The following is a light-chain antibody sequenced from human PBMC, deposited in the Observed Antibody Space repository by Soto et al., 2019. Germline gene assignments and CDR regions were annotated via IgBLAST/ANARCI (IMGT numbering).Light chain of an antibody. CDR3: QQYGSSPLT. J-gene: IGKJ4*01. Sequence: ESVLTQSQCTLSLSPGQKTTLSCRTSQSVISTSLAWYQQKTGQAPRIXIYGASNRATGIPDRFSGSGSGTDFTLTINRLETEDFAMYYCQQYGSSPLTFGGGTKVDI. CDR2: GAS. V-gene: IGKV3-20*01. CDR1: QSVISTS.